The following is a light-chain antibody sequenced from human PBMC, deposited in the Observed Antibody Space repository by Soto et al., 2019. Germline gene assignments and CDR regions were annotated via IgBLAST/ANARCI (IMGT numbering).Light chain of an antibody. CDR1: QGIRTN. CDR3: QQLNSYPLFT. CDR2: AAS. J-gene: IGKJ3*01. Sequence: IQLTQSPSTLSASVGDRVTITCRASQGIRTNLAWYQQRPGKAPNLLIYAASTLQRVVPPRFSGSGSGTDFTLTLSSLQPEDFATYYCQQLNSYPLFTFGPGTKVDFK. V-gene: IGKV1-9*01.